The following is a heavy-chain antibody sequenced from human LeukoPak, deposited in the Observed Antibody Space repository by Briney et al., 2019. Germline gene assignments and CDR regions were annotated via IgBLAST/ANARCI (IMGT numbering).Heavy chain of an antibody. V-gene: IGHV3-11*01. CDR2: ISSSGSTI. Sequence: GGSLRLSCAASGFTFSDYYVSWIRQAPGKGLEWVSYISSSGSTIYYADSVKGRFTISRDNAKNSLYLQMNSLRAEDTAVYYCARYCGGDCYSGTWFDPWGQGTLVTVSS. J-gene: IGHJ5*02. CDR3: ARYCGGDCYSGTWFDP. D-gene: IGHD2-21*02. CDR1: GFTFSDYY.